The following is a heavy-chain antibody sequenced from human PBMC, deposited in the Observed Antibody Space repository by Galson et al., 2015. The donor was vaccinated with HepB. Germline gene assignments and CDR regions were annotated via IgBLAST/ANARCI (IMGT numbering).Heavy chain of an antibody. CDR2: ITSDASSA. Sequence: SLRLSCAASGLNFSRHWMYWVRQAPGKGLVWVSRITSDASSAAYADPVKGRFTISRDTVKNTLFLQINSMRAEDTALYYCAEESVAASNWCDSWGQGTLVTVYS. CDR1: GLNFSRHW. D-gene: IGHD6-19*01. J-gene: IGHJ5*01. CDR3: AEESVAASNWCDS. V-gene: IGHV3-74*01.